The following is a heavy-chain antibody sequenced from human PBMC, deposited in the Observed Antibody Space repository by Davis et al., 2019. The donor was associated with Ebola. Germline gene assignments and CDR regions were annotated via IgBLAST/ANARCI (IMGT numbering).Heavy chain of an antibody. CDR1: GFTFSSYE. Sequence: GESLKISCAASGFTFSSYEMNWVRQAPGKGLEWVSYISSSSSYIYYADSVKGRFTISRDNAKNSLYLQMNSLRAEDTAVYYCARGPSIAAAGTGFIYYYYGMDVWGQGTTVTVSS. CDR2: ISSSSSYI. J-gene: IGHJ6*02. V-gene: IGHV3-21*05. D-gene: IGHD6-13*01. CDR3: ARGPSIAAAGTGFIYYYYGMDV.